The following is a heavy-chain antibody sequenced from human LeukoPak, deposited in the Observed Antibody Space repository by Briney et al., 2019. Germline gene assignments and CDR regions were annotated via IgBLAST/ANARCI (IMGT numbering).Heavy chain of an antibody. Sequence: GGSLRLSCAATGFTFSSYAMSWVRQAPGKGLEWVSSISASAAMTYYADSVRGRFTVSRDNSNNTLYQQMSSLTAADTAVYYCAKDRSIGTYYTFDHWGQGTLVTVSS. D-gene: IGHD1-26*01. V-gene: IGHV3-23*01. CDR3: AKDRSIGTYYTFDH. J-gene: IGHJ4*02. CDR1: GFTFSSYA. CDR2: ISASAAMT.